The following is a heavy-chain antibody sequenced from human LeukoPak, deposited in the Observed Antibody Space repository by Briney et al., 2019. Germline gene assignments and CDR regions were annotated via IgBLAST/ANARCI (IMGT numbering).Heavy chain of an antibody. Sequence: GGSLRLSCAASGFTFSSYSMSWVRQAPGKGLEWVSSISSSSSFIYYADSVKGRFTISRDNAKNSLYLQMNSLRAEDTAVYYCAGDGRTYYQYYMDVWGKGTTVTVSS. CDR1: GFTFSSYS. CDR2: ISSSSSFI. D-gene: IGHD3/OR15-3a*01. CDR3: AGDGRTYYQYYMDV. J-gene: IGHJ6*03. V-gene: IGHV3-21*01.